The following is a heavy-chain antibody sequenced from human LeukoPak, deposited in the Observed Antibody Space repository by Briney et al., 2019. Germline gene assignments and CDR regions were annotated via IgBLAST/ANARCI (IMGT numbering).Heavy chain of an antibody. Sequence: SETLSLTCTVSGGSISSYYWSWIRQPPGKGLEWIGYIYYSGSTNYNPSLKSRVTRSVDTSKNQFSLKLSSVTAADTAVYYCARDRIQHYGMDVWGQGTTVTVSS. CDR2: IYYSGST. V-gene: IGHV4-59*01. J-gene: IGHJ6*02. CDR3: ARDRIQHYGMDV. D-gene: IGHD5-18*01. CDR1: GGSISSYY.